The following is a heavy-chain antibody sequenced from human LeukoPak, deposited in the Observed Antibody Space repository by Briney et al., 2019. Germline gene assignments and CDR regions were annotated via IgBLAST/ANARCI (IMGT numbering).Heavy chain of an antibody. CDR1: GFIFSSYY. V-gene: IGHV3-7*03. J-gene: IGHJ4*02. CDR2: IKQDGSEK. CDR3: ASDGWFGEGGY. D-gene: IGHD3-10*01. Sequence: PGGSLRLSCAASGFIFSSYYMSWVRQAPGKGLEWVANIKQDGSEKYYVDSVKGRFTISRDNAKNSLYLQMNSLRAEDTAVYYCASDGWFGEGGYWGQGTLVTVSS.